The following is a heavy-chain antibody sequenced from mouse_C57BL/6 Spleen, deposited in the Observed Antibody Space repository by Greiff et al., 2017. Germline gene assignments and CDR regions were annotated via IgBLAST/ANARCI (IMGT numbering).Heavy chain of an antibody. CDR1: GFTFSDFY. CDR3: ARDVDGYYYYAMDY. V-gene: IGHV7-1*01. J-gene: IGHJ4*01. D-gene: IGHD2-3*01. CDR2: SRNKANDYTT. Sequence: EVKLVESGGGLVQSGRSLRLSCATSGFTFSDFYMEWVRQAPGKGLEWIAASRNKANDYTTEYSASVKGRFIVSRDTSQSILYLQMNALRAEDTAIYYCARDVDGYYYYAMDYWGQGTSVTVSS.